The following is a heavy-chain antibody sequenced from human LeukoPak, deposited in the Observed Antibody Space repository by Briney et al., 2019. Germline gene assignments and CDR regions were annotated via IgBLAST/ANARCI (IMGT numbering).Heavy chain of an antibody. D-gene: IGHD2-2*01. Sequence: GGSLRLSCAPSGFTFDNFAMTWVRQAPGKGLEWVSAISDSGGSTYYADSVKGRFTISRDNSKNTVYLQMNSLRAEDTAVYYCAKDRRACSSSSCYYRFDYWGQGTLVTVSS. CDR3: AKDRRACSSSSCYYRFDY. J-gene: IGHJ4*02. V-gene: IGHV3-23*01. CDR2: ISDSGGST. CDR1: GFTFDNFA.